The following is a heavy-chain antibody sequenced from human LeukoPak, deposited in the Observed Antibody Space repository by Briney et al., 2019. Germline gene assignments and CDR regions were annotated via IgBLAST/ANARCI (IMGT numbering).Heavy chain of an antibody. CDR1: GFTFSRYS. Sequence: GGSLRLSCAASGFTFSRYSMNWVRQAPGKGLEWISSISSSSSYIYYADSVKGRFTISRDNSKNTLYLQMNSLRAEDTAVYYCARDLRSGSSWYLFGYWGQGTLVTVSS. CDR2: ISSSSSYI. J-gene: IGHJ4*02. CDR3: ARDLRSGSSWYLFGY. V-gene: IGHV3-21*01. D-gene: IGHD2-15*01.